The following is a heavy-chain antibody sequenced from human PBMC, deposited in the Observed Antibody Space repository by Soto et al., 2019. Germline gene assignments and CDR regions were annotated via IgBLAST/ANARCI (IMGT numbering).Heavy chain of an antibody. CDR3: ARVAVVLGDYFYFDY. Sequence: PGGSLRLSCAASGFTFSDYYMSWIRQAPWKGLEWVSYISSSGSTIYYADSVKGRFTISRDNAKNSLYLQMNSLRAEDTAVYYCARVAVVLGDYFYFDYWGQGTLITVSS. J-gene: IGHJ4*02. CDR2: ISSSGSTI. D-gene: IGHD4-17*01. CDR1: GFTFSDYY. V-gene: IGHV3-11*01.